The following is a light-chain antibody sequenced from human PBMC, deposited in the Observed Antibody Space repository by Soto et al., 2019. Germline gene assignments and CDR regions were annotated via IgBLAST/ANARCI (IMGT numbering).Light chain of an antibody. CDR3: QQYGSSLYT. Sequence: EIVLTQSPGTLSLSPGERATLSCRASQSVSGTYLAWYQQKPGQAPGLLIYGASSRATGIPDRFSGSGSGTDFTLTISRLEPEDFAVYYCQQYGSSLYTFGQGTKLEIK. CDR2: GAS. V-gene: IGKV3-20*01. J-gene: IGKJ2*01. CDR1: QSVSGTY.